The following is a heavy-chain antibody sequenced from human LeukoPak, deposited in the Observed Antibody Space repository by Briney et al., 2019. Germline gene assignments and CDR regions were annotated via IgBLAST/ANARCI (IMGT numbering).Heavy chain of an antibody. CDR3: ARGNYDYVWGSYRFDY. CDR2: IYHSGST. CDR1: GGSISSGGYS. J-gene: IGHJ4*02. V-gene: IGHV4-30-2*01. D-gene: IGHD3-16*02. Sequence: PSETLSLTCAVSGGSISSGGYSWSWIRQPPGKGLEWIGFIYHSGSTYYNPSLKSRVTISVDRSKNQFSLKLSSVTAADTAVYYCARGNYDYVWGSYRFDYWGQGTLVTVSS.